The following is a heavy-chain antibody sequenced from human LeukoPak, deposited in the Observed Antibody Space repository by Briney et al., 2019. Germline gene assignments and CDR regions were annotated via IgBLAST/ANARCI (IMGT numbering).Heavy chain of an antibody. D-gene: IGHD6-19*01. CDR3: ARGVAGTSLYYFDY. Sequence: SVKVSCKASGGTFSSYAISWVRQAPGQGLEWMGRIIPIFGTANYAQKFQGRVTITADKSTSTAYMELSSLRSEDTAVYYCARGVAGTSLYYFDYWGQGTLVAVSS. J-gene: IGHJ4*02. CDR2: IIPIFGTA. V-gene: IGHV1-69*06. CDR1: GGTFSSYA.